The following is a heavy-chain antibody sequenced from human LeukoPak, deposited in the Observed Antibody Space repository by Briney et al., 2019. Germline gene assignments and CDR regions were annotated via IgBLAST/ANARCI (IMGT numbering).Heavy chain of an antibody. V-gene: IGHV3-13*01. Sequence: PGGSLRLSCAASGFPFSSYDMHWVRHATGKGLEWVSAIGTAGDTYYPGSVKRRFTISRENAKNSFDLQMNRLRAGDTAVYYCARESMVRRHNYGMDVWGQGATVADSS. CDR2: IGTAGDT. J-gene: IGHJ6*02. CDR3: ARESMVRRHNYGMDV. CDR1: GFPFSSYD. D-gene: IGHD3-10*01.